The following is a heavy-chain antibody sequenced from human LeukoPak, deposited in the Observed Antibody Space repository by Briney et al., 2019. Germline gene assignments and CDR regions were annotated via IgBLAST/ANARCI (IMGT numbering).Heavy chain of an antibody. J-gene: IGHJ4*02. Sequence: GGSLRLSCAASGFTFSSYAMHWVRQAPGKGLEWVAVISYDGSNKYYADSVKGRFTISSDNSKNTLYLQMNSLRAEDTAVYYCARSPRSGYFDYWGQGTLVTVSS. CDR2: ISYDGSNK. CDR1: GFTFSSYA. V-gene: IGHV3-30-3*01. CDR3: ARSPRSGYFDY. D-gene: IGHD2-15*01.